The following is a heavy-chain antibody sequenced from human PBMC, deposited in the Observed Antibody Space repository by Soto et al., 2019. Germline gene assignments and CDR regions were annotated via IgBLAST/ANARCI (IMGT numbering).Heavy chain of an antibody. CDR1: GGSISSYY. Sequence: SETLSLTCTVSGGSISSYYWSWIRQPPGKGLEWIGYIYYSGSTNYNPSLKSRVTISVDTSKNQFSLKLSSVTAADTAAYYCARDNGYYDILTGYYYGMDVWGQGTTVTVSS. CDR2: IYYSGST. J-gene: IGHJ6*02. D-gene: IGHD3-9*01. V-gene: IGHV4-59*01. CDR3: ARDNGYYDILTGYYYGMDV.